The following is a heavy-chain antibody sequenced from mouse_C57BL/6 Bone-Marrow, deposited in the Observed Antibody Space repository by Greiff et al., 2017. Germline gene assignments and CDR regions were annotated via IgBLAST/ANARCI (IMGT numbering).Heavy chain of an antibody. D-gene: IGHD1-1*01. CDR3: TRPLYGSSGYFDV. CDR2: ISSGGDYI. V-gene: IGHV5-9-1*02. J-gene: IGHJ1*03. Sequence: EVQVVESGEGLVKPGGSLKLSCAASGFTFSSYAMSWVRQTPEKRLEWVAYISSGGDYIYYADTVKGRFTISRDNARNTLYLQMSSLKSEDTAMYYCTRPLYGSSGYFDVWGTGTTVTVSS. CDR1: GFTFSSYA.